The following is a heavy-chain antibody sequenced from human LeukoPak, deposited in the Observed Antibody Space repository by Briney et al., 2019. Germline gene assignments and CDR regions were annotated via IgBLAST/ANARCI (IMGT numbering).Heavy chain of an antibody. CDR1: GYTFTSYY. CDR2: IIPIFGTA. CDR3: ARASSWQPTLFDY. J-gene: IGHJ4*02. V-gene: IGHV1-69*13. D-gene: IGHD6-13*01. Sequence: SVKVSCKASGYTFTSYYMHWVRQAPGQGLEWMGGIIPIFGTANYAQKFQGRVTITADEFTSTAYMELSSLRSEDTAVYYYARASSWQPTLFDYWGQGTLVTVSS.